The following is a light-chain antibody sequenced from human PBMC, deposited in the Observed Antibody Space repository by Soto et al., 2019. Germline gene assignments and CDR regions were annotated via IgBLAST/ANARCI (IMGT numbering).Light chain of an antibody. CDR2: AAS. Sequence: DIQLTQSPSFLSASVGDRVTITCRASQGISSYLAWYQQKPGKAPKLLIYAASTLQSGVPSRFSGSGSGTEFTLTISRLQPEDFATYYCQQLSSYPITFGQGTRLEIK. CDR3: QQLSSYPIT. J-gene: IGKJ5*01. CDR1: QGISSY. V-gene: IGKV1-9*01.